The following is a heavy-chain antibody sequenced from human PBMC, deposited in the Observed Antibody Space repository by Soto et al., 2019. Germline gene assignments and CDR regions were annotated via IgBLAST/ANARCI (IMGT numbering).Heavy chain of an antibody. D-gene: IGHD3-22*01. J-gene: IGHJ4*02. V-gene: IGHV1-69*06. Sequence: QVQLVQSGAEVKKPGSSVKVSCKASGGTFSSYAISWVRQAPGQGLEWMGGIIPIFGTANYAQKFQGRVTITADKSTSTAYMELSSLRSEDTAVYYRARAKLSGIYDSSGPMDYWGQGTLVTVSS. CDR3: ARAKLSGIYDSSGPMDY. CDR1: GGTFSSYA. CDR2: IIPIFGTA.